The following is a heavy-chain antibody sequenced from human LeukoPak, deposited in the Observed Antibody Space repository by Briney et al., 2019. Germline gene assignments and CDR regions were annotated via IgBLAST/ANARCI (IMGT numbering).Heavy chain of an antibody. V-gene: IGHV4-59*08. J-gene: IGHJ4*02. CDR1: GGSISSYY. CDR2: IYYSGST. Sequence: SETLSLTCTVSGGSISSYYWSWIRQPPGKGLEWIGYIYYSGSTNYNPSLKSRVTISVDTSKNQFSLKLSSVAAADTAVYYCARGLTATTRRYYFDYWGQGTLVTVSS. CDR3: ARGLTATTRRYYFDY. D-gene: IGHD4-17*01.